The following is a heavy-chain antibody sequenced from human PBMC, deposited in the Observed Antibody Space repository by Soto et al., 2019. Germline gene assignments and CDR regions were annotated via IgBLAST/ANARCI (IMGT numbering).Heavy chain of an antibody. J-gene: IGHJ6*03. V-gene: IGHV1-2*04. CDR2: INPNSGGT. D-gene: IGHD1-1*01. CDR3: AREGWNAYYYYYYMDV. Sequence: ASVKVSCKASGYTFTGYHMHWVRQAPGQGLEWMGWINPNSGGTNYAQKFQGWVTMTTDTSTGTAYMELSSLRSEDTAVYYCAREGWNAYYYYYYMDVWGKGTTVTVSS. CDR1: GYTFTGYH.